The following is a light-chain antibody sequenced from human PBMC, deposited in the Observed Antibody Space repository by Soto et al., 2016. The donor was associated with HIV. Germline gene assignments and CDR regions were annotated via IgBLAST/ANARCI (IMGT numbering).Light chain of an antibody. CDR2: AAS. V-gene: IGKV1-39*01. CDR3: QQSYXTPXT. J-gene: IGKJ1*01. Sequence: DIQMTQSPSSLSASVGDRVTITCRASQSISSYLNWYQQKPGKAPKLLIYAASSLQSGVPSRFSGSGSGTDFTLTISSLQPEDFATYYCQQSYXTPXTFGQGTKVEIK. CDR1: QSISSY.